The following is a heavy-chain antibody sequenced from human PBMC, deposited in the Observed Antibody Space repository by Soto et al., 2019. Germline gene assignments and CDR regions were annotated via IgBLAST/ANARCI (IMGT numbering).Heavy chain of an antibody. Sequence: GGSLRLSCAASGFTFSSYAMSWVRQAPGKGLEWVSVISGSGVSTYYVDSVKGRFTISRDNSKNTLYLQMNSLRAEDTAVYYCAKDRAPIVVVPAALFAGMDVWGQGTTVTVSS. CDR3: AKDRAPIVVVPAALFAGMDV. CDR2: ISGSGVST. V-gene: IGHV3-23*01. J-gene: IGHJ6*02. D-gene: IGHD2-2*01. CDR1: GFTFSSYA.